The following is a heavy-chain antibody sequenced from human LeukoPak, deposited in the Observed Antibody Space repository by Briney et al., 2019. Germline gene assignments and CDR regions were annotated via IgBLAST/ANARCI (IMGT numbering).Heavy chain of an antibody. J-gene: IGHJ4*02. CDR1: GGSISSYY. D-gene: IGHD6-6*01. CDR3: ARSSIAAHFDY. V-gene: IGHV4-4*09. Sequence: SETLSLTCTVSGGSISSYYWSWIRQPPGKGLEWIGYIYTSGSTNYNPSLKSRVTISVDTSKNQFSLKLSSVTAADTAVYYCARSSIAAHFDYWGQGTLVTASS. CDR2: IYTSGST.